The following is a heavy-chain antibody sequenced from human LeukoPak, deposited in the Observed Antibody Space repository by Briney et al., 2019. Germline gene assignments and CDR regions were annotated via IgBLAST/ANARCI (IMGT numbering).Heavy chain of an antibody. CDR1: GGSISSGGYY. J-gene: IGHJ4*02. CDR2: IYYSGST. CDR3: ARVARDSTYTQKFDY. V-gene: IGHV4-31*03. D-gene: IGHD3-22*01. Sequence: PSETLSLTCTVSGGSISSGGYYWSWIRQHPGKGLEWIGYIYYSGSTYYNPSLKSRVTISVDTSKNQFSLKLSSVTAADTAVYYCARVARDSTYTQKFDYWGQGTLVTVSS.